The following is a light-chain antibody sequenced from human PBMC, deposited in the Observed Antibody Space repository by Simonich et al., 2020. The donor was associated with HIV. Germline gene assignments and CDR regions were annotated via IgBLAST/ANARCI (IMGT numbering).Light chain of an antibody. Sequence: QSALTQPPSASGSPGQSITISCTGTSSDVGNYDLVSWYQQHPGKAPKLMIYEGSKRPSGVSNRFSGSKSGNPASLTISGLQAEDEADYYCCSYAGSSTLVFGGGTKLTVL. V-gene: IGLV2-23*01. CDR3: CSYAGSSTLV. CDR2: EGS. CDR1: SSDVGNYDL. J-gene: IGLJ3*02.